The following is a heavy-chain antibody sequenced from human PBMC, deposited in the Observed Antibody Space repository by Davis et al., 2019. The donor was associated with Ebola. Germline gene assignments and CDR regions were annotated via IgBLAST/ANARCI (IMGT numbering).Heavy chain of an antibody. D-gene: IGHD6-6*01. V-gene: IGHV1-69*10. J-gene: IGHJ2*01. Sequence: SVKVSCKASGGTFSSYAISWVRQAPGQGLGWMGGIIPILGIANYAQKFQGRVTITADESTSTAYMELSSLRSEDTAVYYCASGLVRGESYWYFDLWGRGTRVTVSS. CDR2: IIPILGIA. CDR1: GGTFSSYA. CDR3: ASGLVRGESYWYFDL.